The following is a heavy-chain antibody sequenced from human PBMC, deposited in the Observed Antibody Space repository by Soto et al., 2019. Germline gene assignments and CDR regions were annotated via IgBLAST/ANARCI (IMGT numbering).Heavy chain of an antibody. V-gene: IGHV3-23*01. J-gene: IGHJ6*02. CDR2: ISGRGGST. Sequence: EVQLLESGGGLVQPGGSLRLSCAASGFTFSTYAMTWVRQAPGKGLEWVSAISGRGGSTYYADSVKGRFTISRDKSKHALFLQMYSLRAEDTAVYYCSKVLASSGYDGYGMDVWGQGTTVTVSS. CDR1: GFTFSTYA. D-gene: IGHD3-22*01. CDR3: SKVLASSGYDGYGMDV.